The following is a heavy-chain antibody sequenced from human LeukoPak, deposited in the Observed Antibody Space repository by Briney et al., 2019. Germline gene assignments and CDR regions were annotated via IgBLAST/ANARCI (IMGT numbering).Heavy chain of an antibody. Sequence: SETLSLTCTVSGGSISSSRSYWGWFRQPPGKGLEWTGSIYYSGSTYYNPSLKSRVTISVDTSKNQFSLKLSSVTAADTAVYYCARVRRRATTDYYYYYMDVWGKGTTVTVSS. CDR2: IYYSGST. V-gene: IGHV4-39*07. CDR1: GGSISSSRSY. CDR3: ARVRRRATTDYYYYYMDV. J-gene: IGHJ6*03. D-gene: IGHD1-14*01.